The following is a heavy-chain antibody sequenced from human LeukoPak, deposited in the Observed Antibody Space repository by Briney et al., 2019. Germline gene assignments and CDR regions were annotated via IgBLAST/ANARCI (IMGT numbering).Heavy chain of an antibody. CDR3: AARGSGYYYHAFEI. D-gene: IGHD3-22*01. J-gene: IGHJ3*02. Sequence: ASVKVSCKASGYTFTSYYMHWVRQAPGQGIEWMGIINPSGGSTSYAQKFQGRVTMTSDTSTSTVYMELSSLRSEDTAVYYCAARGSGYYYHAFEIWGQGTMVTVSS. CDR1: GYTFTSYY. CDR2: INPSGGST. V-gene: IGHV1-46*01.